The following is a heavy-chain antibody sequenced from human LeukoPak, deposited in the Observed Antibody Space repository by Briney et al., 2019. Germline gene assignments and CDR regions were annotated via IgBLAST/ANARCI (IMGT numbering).Heavy chain of an antibody. V-gene: IGHV1-2*04. Sequence: ASVKVSCKASGYTFTCYYMHWVRQAPGQGLEWMGWINPNSGGTNYAQKFQGWVTMTRDTSISTAYMELSRLRSDDTAVYYCARGRRTPLLWFGDGEFDYWGQGTLVTVSS. CDR2: INPNSGGT. CDR3: ARGRRTPLLWFGDGEFDY. D-gene: IGHD3-10*01. CDR1: GYTFTCYY. J-gene: IGHJ4*02.